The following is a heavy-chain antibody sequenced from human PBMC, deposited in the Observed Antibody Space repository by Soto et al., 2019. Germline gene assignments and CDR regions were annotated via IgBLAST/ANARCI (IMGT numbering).Heavy chain of an antibody. J-gene: IGHJ6*02. CDR3: ASGYSYGFDYYYGMDV. CDR2: ISSSSSYI. V-gene: IGHV3-21*01. Sequence: GGSLRLSCAASGFTFSSYSMNWVRQAPGKGLEWVSSISSSSSYIYYADSVKGRFTISRDNAKNSLYLQMNSLRAEDTAVYYCASGYSYGFDYYYGMDVWGQGTTVTVSS. D-gene: IGHD5-18*01. CDR1: GFTFSSYS.